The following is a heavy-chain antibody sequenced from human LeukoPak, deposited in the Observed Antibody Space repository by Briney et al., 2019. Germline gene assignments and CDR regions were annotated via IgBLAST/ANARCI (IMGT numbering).Heavy chain of an antibody. CDR3: AVTLVGTTREFDY. Sequence: GGSLRLSCAASGFTFDDYGMSWVRQAPGKGLDWVSVITNTGGNAYYADSVKGRFTISRDNSKNTLFLEMNSLRGDDTALYYCAVTLVGTTREFDYWGQGTLVTVSS. J-gene: IGHJ4*02. V-gene: IGHV3-23*01. D-gene: IGHD1-7*01. CDR2: ITNTGGNA. CDR1: GFTFDDYG.